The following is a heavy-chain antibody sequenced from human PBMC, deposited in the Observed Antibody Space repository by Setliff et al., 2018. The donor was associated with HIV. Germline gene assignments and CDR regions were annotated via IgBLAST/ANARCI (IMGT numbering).Heavy chain of an antibody. Sequence: SETLSLTCTVSGGSINNHYWSWIRQPPGKGLEWIGNIYYGESITYNPSLKSRVTISIDTSKNHVSLKLSSVTAADTAVYYCARDRMITFGGVIVRGWFDPWGQGTLVTVSS. CDR2: IYYGESI. CDR3: ARDRMITFGGVIVRGWFDP. CDR1: GGSINNHY. V-gene: IGHV4-59*11. D-gene: IGHD3-16*02. J-gene: IGHJ5*02.